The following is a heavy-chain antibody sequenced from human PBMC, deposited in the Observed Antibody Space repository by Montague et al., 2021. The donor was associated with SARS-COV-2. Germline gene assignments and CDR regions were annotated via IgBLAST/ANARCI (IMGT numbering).Heavy chain of an antibody. CDR2: ISWNSGSI. V-gene: IGHV3-9*01. J-gene: IGHJ6*02. Sequence: SLRLSCAASGFTFDDYAMHWVRQAPGKGLEWVSGISWNSGSIGYADSXXGRFTISRDNAKNSLYLQMNSLRAEDTALYYCATGAAAAFDYYGMDVWGQGTTVTVSS. D-gene: IGHD6-13*01. CDR3: ATGAAAAFDYYGMDV. CDR1: GFTFDDYA.